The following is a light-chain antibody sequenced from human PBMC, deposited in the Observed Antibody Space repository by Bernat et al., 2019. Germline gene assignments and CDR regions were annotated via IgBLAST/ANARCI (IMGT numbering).Light chain of an antibody. V-gene: IGLV2-18*02. CDR1: RSDVGSHNR. J-gene: IGLJ1*01. Sequence: QSVLTQPTSVSGSPGQSLTITCTGTRSDVGSHNRVSWYQPSPGPAPKLIIYELTNRTAGVPDRFSGSKSGNTASLTISALQADDEADYYCSSYTRTSTFVFGTGTKVTVL. CDR3: SSYTRTSTFV. CDR2: ELT.